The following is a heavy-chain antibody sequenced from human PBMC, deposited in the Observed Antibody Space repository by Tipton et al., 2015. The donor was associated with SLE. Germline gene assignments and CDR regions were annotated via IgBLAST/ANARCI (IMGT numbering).Heavy chain of an antibody. CDR1: GGSMSTYY. D-gene: IGHD5-24*01. CDR2: IYYSGST. J-gene: IGHJ6*03. V-gene: IGHV4-59*01. Sequence: TLSLTCTVSGGSMSTYYWSWIRQPPGKGLEWIGYIYYSGSTNYNPSLKSRVTISVDTSKKQFSLRLSSVTAADTAVYYCAREVNGYNRGYYYYVDVWGKGTAVTVSS. CDR3: AREVNGYNRGYYYYVDV.